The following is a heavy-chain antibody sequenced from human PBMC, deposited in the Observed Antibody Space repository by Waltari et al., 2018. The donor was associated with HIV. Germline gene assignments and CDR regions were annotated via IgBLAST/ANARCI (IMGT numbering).Heavy chain of an antibody. V-gene: IGHV3-23*01. CDR1: GFTFSSYV. Sequence: EVQLLESGGGLVQPGGSLRLSCAASGFTFSSYVLSWVRQAPGKGLELVSAITGSASNTYYADSGKGRLTISRDNSQNTLYLQMNNLRAEDAAIYYCARASGVWAPFDYWGQGTLVTVSS. J-gene: IGHJ4*02. CDR3: ARASGVWAPFDY. CDR2: ITGSASNT. D-gene: IGHD2-8*01.